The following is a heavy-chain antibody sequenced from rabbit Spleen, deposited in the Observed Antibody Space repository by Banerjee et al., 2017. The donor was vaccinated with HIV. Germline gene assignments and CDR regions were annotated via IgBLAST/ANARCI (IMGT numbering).Heavy chain of an antibody. Sequence: QSLEESGGGLVQPEGSVTLTCTASGFSFSSSYYMCWVRQAPGKGLEWIGWIYTGGSGGTACASCAKGRFNVSKTSSTTVTLQLTSLTAADTAAYFCARVSATMPETITGYYLALWGQGTLVTVS. CDR3: ARVSATMPETITGYYLAL. J-gene: IGHJ4*01. CDR2: IYTGGSGGT. V-gene: IGHV1S40*01. CDR1: GFSFSSSYY. D-gene: IGHD2-1*01.